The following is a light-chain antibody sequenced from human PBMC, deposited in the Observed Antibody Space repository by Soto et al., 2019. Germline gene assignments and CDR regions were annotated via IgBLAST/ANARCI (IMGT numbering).Light chain of an antibody. V-gene: IGLV2-8*01. CDR3: SSYAGSNNVV. Sequence: QSALTQPPSASGSPGQSVTISCTGTSSDVGGDNYVSWYQQRPGKAPKHMMYEVSKRPSGVPDRFSGSKSGNTASLTVSGLKAGDEADYYCSSYAGSNNVVFGGGTKLTVL. CDR2: EVS. CDR1: SSDVGGDNY. J-gene: IGLJ2*01.